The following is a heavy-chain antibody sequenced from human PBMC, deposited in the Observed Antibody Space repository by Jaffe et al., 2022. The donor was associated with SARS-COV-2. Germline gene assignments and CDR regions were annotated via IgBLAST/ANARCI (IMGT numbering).Heavy chain of an antibody. V-gene: IGHV3-7*01. CDR3: ARETESYDYGDYVYYYYYMDV. Sequence: EVQLVESGGGLVQPGESLRLSCAASGFTFSNYWMSWVRQAPGKGLEWVASVKEDGSDKYYLDSVRGRLTVSRDNARNSLYLQMNSLRAEDTAVYYCARETESYDYGDYVYYYYYMDVWGKGTTVTVSS. CDR2: VKEDGSDK. D-gene: IGHD4-17*01. J-gene: IGHJ6*03. CDR1: GFTFSNYW.